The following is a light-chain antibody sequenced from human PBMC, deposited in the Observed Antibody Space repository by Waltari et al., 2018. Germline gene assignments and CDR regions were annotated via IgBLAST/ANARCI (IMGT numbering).Light chain of an antibody. J-gene: IGLJ3*02. Sequence: QSALTQPASVSGAPGQSLTISCTGPTGDGGNSNFVSWYQHHPGKVPKLIIYEVIKRPSGISDRFTGSKSGNTASLSISGLQAEDEADYYCCSYVQKDIWLFGGGTKVTVL. V-gene: IGLV2-23*02. CDR2: EVI. CDR1: TGDGGNSNF. CDR3: CSYVQKDIWL.